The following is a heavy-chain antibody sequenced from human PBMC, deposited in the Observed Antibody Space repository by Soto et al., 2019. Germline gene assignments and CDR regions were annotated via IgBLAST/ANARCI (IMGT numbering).Heavy chain of an antibody. CDR3: AKDIKRAELFPDAFDI. CDR1: GFTFDVYA. CDR2: ISWNSGSI. D-gene: IGHD3-10*01. J-gene: IGHJ3*02. V-gene: IGHV3-9*01. Sequence: EVQLVESGGGLVQPGRSLRLSCAASGFTFDVYAMHWVRQAPGKGLEWVSGISWNSGSIGYADSVKGRFTISRDNAKNSLYLQMNSLRAEDTALYYCAKDIKRAELFPDAFDIWGQGTMVTVSS.